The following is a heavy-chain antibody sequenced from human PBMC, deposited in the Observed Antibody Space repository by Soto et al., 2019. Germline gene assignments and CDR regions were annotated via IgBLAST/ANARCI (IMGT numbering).Heavy chain of an antibody. CDR1: GGSISFGSYY. V-gene: IGHV4-39*01. CDR3: ASTVTIAVYFDY. D-gene: IGHD6-19*01. CDR2: IYYSGGT. J-gene: IGHJ4*02. Sequence: QLQLQESGPGVVQPSETLSLTCTVSGGSISFGSYYWGWIRQPPGKGLEWIGSIYYSGGTYYNPSLKSRVTISVDTSKNQFSLKVNSVTAADTAVYYWASTVTIAVYFDYWGQGTLVTVPS.